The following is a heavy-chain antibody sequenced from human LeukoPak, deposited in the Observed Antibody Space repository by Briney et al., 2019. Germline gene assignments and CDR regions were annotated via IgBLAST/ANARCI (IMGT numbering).Heavy chain of an antibody. CDR1: GGSISSGDYS. CDR2: FYYSGST. J-gene: IGHJ5*02. D-gene: IGHD3-3*01. CDR3: ARDESTDFWSGYTHS. V-gene: IGHV4-30-4*07. Sequence: PSETLSLTCAVSGGSISSGDYSWSWIRQPPGKGLEWIGYFYYSGSTYYNPSLKSRLTISVDTSKNQFSLKLSSVTAADTAVYYCARDESTDFWSGYTHSWGQGTLVTVSS.